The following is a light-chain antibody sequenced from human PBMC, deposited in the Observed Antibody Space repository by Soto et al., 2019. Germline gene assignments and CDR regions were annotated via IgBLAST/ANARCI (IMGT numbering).Light chain of an antibody. CDR3: QQFNSYPFT. CDR2: DAS. V-gene: IGKV1-13*02. Sequence: AIQLTQSPSSLSASVGDRVTITCRASQGISSALAWYQQKPGKAPKLLIYDASSLESGVPSRFSGSGSGTDFTLTISSLQPEDFATDYCQQFNSYPFTFGQGTRLEIK. J-gene: IGKJ5*01. CDR1: QGISSA.